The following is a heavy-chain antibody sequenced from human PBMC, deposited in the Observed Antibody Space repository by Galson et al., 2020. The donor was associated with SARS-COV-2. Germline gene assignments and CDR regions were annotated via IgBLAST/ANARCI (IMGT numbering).Heavy chain of an antibody. CDR3: ASGMNWFDP. CDR2: IHYSETA. Sequence: PSETLSLTCSVSGGSISDSYWTWIRQPPGEGLEWIGYIHYSETANYNPSLKSRVTISIDTSKNQFSLKVRSVTAADTAVYYCASGMNWFDPWGQGTLVTVSS. CDR1: GGSISDSY. J-gene: IGHJ5*02. V-gene: IGHV4-59*01.